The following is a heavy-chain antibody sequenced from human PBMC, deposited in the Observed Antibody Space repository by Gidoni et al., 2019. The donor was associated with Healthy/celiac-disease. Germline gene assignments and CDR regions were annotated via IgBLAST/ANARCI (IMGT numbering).Heavy chain of an antibody. J-gene: IGHJ3*02. D-gene: IGHD1-1*01. Sequence: EVQLVESGGGLVQPGWSLRLSCAASGFTFSSYDMHLVRQATGKGLEWVSAIGTAGDTYYPGSVKGRFTISRENAKNSLYLQMNSLRAGDTAVYYCARANWNNAFDIWGQGTMVTVSS. CDR2: IGTAGDT. CDR3: ARANWNNAFDI. CDR1: GFTFSSYD. V-gene: IGHV3-13*01.